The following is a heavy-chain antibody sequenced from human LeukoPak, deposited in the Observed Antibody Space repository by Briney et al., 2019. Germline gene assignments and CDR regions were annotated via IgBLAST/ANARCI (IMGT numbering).Heavy chain of an antibody. Sequence: GGSLRLSCAASGFTFDDYGMAWVRHVPGKGLEWVAGINWNGGTTAYADSVKGRFTISRDNAKNSLYLQMNSLRAEDTAFYYCARDLWGSSSSQLATFDYWGPGTPVTVSS. V-gene: IGHV3-20*04. CDR2: INWNGGTT. CDR3: ARDLWGSSSSQLATFDY. D-gene: IGHD6-6*01. CDR1: GFTFDDYG. J-gene: IGHJ4*02.